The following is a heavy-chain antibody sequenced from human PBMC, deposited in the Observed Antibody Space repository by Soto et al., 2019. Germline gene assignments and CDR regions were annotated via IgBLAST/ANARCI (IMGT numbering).Heavy chain of an antibody. D-gene: IGHD1-26*01. V-gene: IGHV4-59*08. J-gene: IGHJ4*02. Sequence: PSETLSLTCTVSGGSISSYYWSWIRQPPGKGLEWIGYIYYSGGTNYNPSLKSRVTISVDSSKNHFSLKLSSVTAADTAVYYCARRYGGNLDYWGQGTLVTVPS. CDR2: IYYSGGT. CDR3: ARRYGGNLDY. CDR1: GGSISSYY.